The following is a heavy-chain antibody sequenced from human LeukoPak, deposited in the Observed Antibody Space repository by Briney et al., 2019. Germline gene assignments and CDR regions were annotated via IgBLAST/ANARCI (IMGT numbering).Heavy chain of an antibody. CDR1: GGSISSSSYY. Sequence: SETLSLTCTVSGGSISSSSYYWGWIRQPPGKGLEWIGSIYYSGSTYYNPSLKSRVTISVDTSRNQFSLKLSSVTAADTAVYYCARTMVVAATQDYWGQGTLVTVSS. V-gene: IGHV4-39*01. J-gene: IGHJ4*02. CDR3: ARTMVVAATQDY. CDR2: IYYSGST. D-gene: IGHD2-15*01.